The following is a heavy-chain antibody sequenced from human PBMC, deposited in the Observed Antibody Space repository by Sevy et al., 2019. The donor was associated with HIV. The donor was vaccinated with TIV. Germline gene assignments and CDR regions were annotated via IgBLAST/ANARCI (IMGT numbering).Heavy chain of an antibody. CDR2: ISGSGGST. CDR3: TIATQQAGPGAFDI. J-gene: IGHJ3*02. D-gene: IGHD6-13*01. CDR1: GFTFSSYA. Sequence: GGSLRLSCAASGFTFSSYAMSWVRQAPGKGLEWVSAISGSGGSTYYADSVKGRFIISRDNSKNTLYLQMNSLRAEDKAVYYCTIATQQAGPGAFDIWGHGTMVTVSS. V-gene: IGHV3-23*01.